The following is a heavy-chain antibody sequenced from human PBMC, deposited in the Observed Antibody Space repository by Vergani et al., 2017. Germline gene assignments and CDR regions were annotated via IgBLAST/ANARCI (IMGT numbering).Heavy chain of an antibody. CDR1: GYSCTNYW. CDR2: IHPADSAT. V-gene: IGHV5-51*01. CDR3: ARLYGRDSSGSKYFDY. Sequence: EVQLVQSGAEVKKPGESLKISCQISGYSCTNYWIGWVRQMPGKGREWMGIIHPADSATRYSPSFQGQVTISVDKSISTAYLQRSSLRASDIAMYYCARLYGRDSSGSKYFDYWGQGTLVTVSS. D-gene: IGHD3-22*01. J-gene: IGHJ4*02.